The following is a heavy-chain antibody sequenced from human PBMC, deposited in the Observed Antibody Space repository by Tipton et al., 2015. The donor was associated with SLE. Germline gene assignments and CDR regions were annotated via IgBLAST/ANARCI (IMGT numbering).Heavy chain of an antibody. D-gene: IGHD6-13*01. V-gene: IGHV4-34*01. Sequence: TLSLTCAVYGGSFSGYYWSWIRQPPGKGLEWIGEINHSGSTNYNPSLKSRVTISVDTSKKQLSLKLSSVTAADTAVCYCASDLGMAAKNAMDVWGRGTTVSVSS. CDR1: GGSFSGYY. CDR3: ASDLGMAAKNAMDV. CDR2: INHSGST. J-gene: IGHJ6*02.